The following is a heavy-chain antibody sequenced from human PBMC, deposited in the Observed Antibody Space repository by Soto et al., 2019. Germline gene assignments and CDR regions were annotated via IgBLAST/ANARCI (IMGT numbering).Heavy chain of an antibody. CDR3: ARINGYSYGYYYYGMDV. D-gene: IGHD5-18*01. J-gene: IGHJ6*02. CDR2: ISYDGSNK. V-gene: IGHV3-30-3*01. Sequence: QVQLVESEGGVVQPGRSLRLSCAASGFTFSSYAMHWVRQAPGKGLEWVAVISYDGSNKYYADSVKGRFTISRDNSKNTLYLQMNSLRAEDTAVYYCARINGYSYGYYYYGMDVWGQGTTVTVSS. CDR1: GFTFSSYA.